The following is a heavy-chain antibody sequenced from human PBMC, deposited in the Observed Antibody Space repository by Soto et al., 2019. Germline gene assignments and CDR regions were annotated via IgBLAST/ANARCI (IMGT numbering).Heavy chain of an antibody. J-gene: IGHJ4*02. V-gene: IGHV3-23*01. CDR3: AKGLGSSSWSLFDY. CDR1: GFTFSSYA. D-gene: IGHD6-13*01. Sequence: SLRLSCAASGFTFSSYAMSWVRQAPGKGLEWVSAISGSGGSTYCADSVKGRFTISRDNSKNTLYLQMNSLRAEDTAVYYCAKGLGSSSWSLFDYWGQGTLVTVSS. CDR2: ISGSGGST.